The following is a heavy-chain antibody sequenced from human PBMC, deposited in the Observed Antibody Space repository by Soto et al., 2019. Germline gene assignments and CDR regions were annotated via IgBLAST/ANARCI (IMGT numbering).Heavy chain of an antibody. D-gene: IGHD6-13*01. Sequence: EVQLVESGGGLVQPGGSLRLSCAASGFTFSSYWMHWVRQAPGKGLVWVSRINSDGSSTSYADSVKGRFTISRDNAKNTLYLQMNSRRAEDTALYYCARARAIAAAGISWFDPWGQGTLVTVSS. V-gene: IGHV3-74*01. J-gene: IGHJ5*02. CDR2: INSDGSST. CDR1: GFTFSSYW. CDR3: ARARAIAAAGISWFDP.